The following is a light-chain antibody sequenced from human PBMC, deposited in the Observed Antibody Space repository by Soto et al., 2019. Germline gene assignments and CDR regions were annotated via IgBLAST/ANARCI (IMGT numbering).Light chain of an antibody. Sequence: QSVLTQPPSVSGAPGERVTISCTWTSSNIGAGYDVHWYQKGLNTAPKLVMSAFTDRPSGVPDRFSGSRSASSASLTVTGLQAEEEADYYCQSYDIRLSSGVFGGGTKLTVL. CDR1: SSNIGAGYD. CDR3: QSYDIRLSSGV. V-gene: IGLV1-40*01. CDR2: AFT. J-gene: IGLJ3*02.